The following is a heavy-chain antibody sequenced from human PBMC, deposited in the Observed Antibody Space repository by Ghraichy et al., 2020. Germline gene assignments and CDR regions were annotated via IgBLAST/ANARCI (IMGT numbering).Heavy chain of an antibody. Sequence: ASVKVSCKVSGYTLTELSMHWVRQAPGKGLEWMGGFDPEDGETIYAQKFQGRVTMTEDTSTDTAYMELSSLRSEDTAVYYCATVPEGATLFDYWGQGTLVTVSS. D-gene: IGHD1-26*01. CDR2: FDPEDGET. CDR3: ATVPEGATLFDY. V-gene: IGHV1-24*01. CDR1: GYTLTELS. J-gene: IGHJ4*02.